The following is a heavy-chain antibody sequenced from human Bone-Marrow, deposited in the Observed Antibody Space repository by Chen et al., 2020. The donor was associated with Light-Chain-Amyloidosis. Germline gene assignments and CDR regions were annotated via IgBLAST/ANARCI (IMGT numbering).Heavy chain of an antibody. J-gene: IGHJ4*02. V-gene: IGHV5-51*01. CDR3: ARRRDGYNFDY. CDR1: GYTFPNYW. CDR2: IYPDDSDA. Sequence: GSGYTFPNYWIGWVRQMPGKGLEWMGVIYPDDSDARYSPSFEGQVTISADKSITTAYLQWRSLKASDTAMYYCARRRDGYNFDYWGQGTLVTVS. D-gene: IGHD5-12*01.